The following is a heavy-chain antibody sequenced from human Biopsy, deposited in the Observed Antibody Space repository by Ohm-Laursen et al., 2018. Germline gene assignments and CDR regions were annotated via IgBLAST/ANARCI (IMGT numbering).Heavy chain of an antibody. D-gene: IGHD2-15*01. V-gene: IGHV4-4*09. CDR3: ARMDCSGGSCHYYSYGMDV. Sequence: GTLSLTCTVSGVSITAYYWSWIRQPPGKGLECIGNIHHSGSTNYNPSLKSRLTISVGTSKNQFSLKLSSVTAADTAVYYCARMDCSGGSCHYYSYGMDVWGQGTTVTASS. J-gene: IGHJ6*02. CDR2: IHHSGST. CDR1: GVSITAYY.